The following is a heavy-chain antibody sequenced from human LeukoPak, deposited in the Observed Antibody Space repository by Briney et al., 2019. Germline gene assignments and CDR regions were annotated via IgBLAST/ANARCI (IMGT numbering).Heavy chain of an antibody. CDR2: INPNSGGT. V-gene: IGHV1-2*02. J-gene: IGHJ3*02. CDR3: ARVEAMVVAHDAFDI. D-gene: IGHD2-2*01. CDR1: VYTFTDHH. Sequence: ASVNVSCKPSVYTFTDHHMHWVRPAPGQGLEWMGWINPNSGGTNYLQKFQGRVTMTRDTSISTAYMELSRLRSDDTAVYYCARVEAMVVAHDAFDIWGQGTMVTGSS.